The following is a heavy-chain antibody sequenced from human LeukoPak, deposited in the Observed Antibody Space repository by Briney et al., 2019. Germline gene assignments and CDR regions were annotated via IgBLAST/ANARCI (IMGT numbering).Heavy chain of an antibody. CDR3: ARDRPTWIQLWSPYFDY. J-gene: IGHJ4*02. V-gene: IGHV3-7*01. CDR2: IKQDGSEK. Sequence: GGSLRLSCAASGFTFSGHWMSWVRQAPGKGLEWVANIKQDGSEKYYVDSVKGRFTISRDNAKNSLYLQMNSLRAEDTAVYYCARDRPTWIQLWSPYFDYWGQGTLVTVSS. CDR1: GFTFSGHW. D-gene: IGHD5-18*01.